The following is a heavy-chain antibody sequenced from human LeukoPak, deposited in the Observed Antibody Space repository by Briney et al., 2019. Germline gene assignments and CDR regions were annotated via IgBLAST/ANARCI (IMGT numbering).Heavy chain of an antibody. Sequence: ASVTVSCKASGYIFTDYYMHWVRQAPGQELGWMGWINPNSGDTNYAQKFQGRVTMTRDTSISTAYMELSRLTSDDTAVYYCTRDINWNYGYWGQGTLVTVSS. V-gene: IGHV1-2*02. CDR1: GYIFTDYY. D-gene: IGHD1-7*01. CDR2: INPNSGDT. J-gene: IGHJ4*02. CDR3: TRDINWNYGY.